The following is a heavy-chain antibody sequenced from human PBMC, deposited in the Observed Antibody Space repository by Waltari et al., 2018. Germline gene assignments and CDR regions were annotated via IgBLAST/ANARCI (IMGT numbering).Heavy chain of an antibody. V-gene: IGHV3-23*01. D-gene: IGHD6-19*01. CDR1: GFTFTNYD. J-gene: IGHJ3*02. Sequence: EVQLLESGGGLVQPGGSLRSSCAASGFTFTNYDMKWVRQAPGQGLEWVARINDNEDLKDYVDAVKGRFTISRDNSKNTLYLQMNSLRAEDTAIYYCAKGASGWGAFDIWGQGTMATVSS. CDR3: AKGASGWGAFDI. CDR2: INDNEDLK.